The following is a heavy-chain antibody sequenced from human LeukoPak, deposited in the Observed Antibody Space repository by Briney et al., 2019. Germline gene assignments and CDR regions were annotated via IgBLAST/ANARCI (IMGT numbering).Heavy chain of an antibody. J-gene: IGHJ6*03. D-gene: IGHD2-2*01. V-gene: IGHV4-38-2*02. Sequence: PSETLSLTCTVSGYSISSGYYWGWIRQPPGKGLEWIGSIYHSGSTYYNPSLKSRVTISVDTSKNQFSLKLSSVTAADTAVYYCARGAYCSSTSCYRFLYYYYMDVWGKGTTVTISS. CDR1: GYSISSGYY. CDR3: ARGAYCSSTSCYRFLYYYYMDV. CDR2: IYHSGST.